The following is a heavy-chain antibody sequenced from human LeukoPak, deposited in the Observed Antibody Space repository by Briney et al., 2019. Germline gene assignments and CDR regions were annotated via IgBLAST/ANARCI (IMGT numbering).Heavy chain of an antibody. CDR2: IYYSGST. D-gene: IGHD3-10*01. J-gene: IGHJ4*02. V-gene: IGHV4-39*07. CDR1: GGSISSSSYY. CDR3: ARDSKRWFGEPYFDY. Sequence: PSETLSLTRTVSGGSISSSSYYWGWIRQPPGKGLEWIGSIYYSGSTYYNPSLKSRVTISVDTSKNQFSLKLSSVTAADTAVYYCARDSKRWFGEPYFDYWGQGTLVTVSS.